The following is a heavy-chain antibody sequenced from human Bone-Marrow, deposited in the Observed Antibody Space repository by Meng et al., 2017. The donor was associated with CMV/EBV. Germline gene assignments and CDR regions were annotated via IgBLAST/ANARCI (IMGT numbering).Heavy chain of an antibody. CDR2: ISGSGGST. V-gene: IGHV3-23*01. CDR3: AREWRLYGMDV. D-gene: IGHD4-11*01. Sequence: GESLKISCAASGFTFSSYAMSWVRQAPGKGLEWVSDISGSGGSTYYADSVKGRFTISRENAKNSLYLQMNSLRAGDTAVYYCAREWRLYGMDVWGQGTTVTVSS. CDR1: GFTFSSYA. J-gene: IGHJ6*02.